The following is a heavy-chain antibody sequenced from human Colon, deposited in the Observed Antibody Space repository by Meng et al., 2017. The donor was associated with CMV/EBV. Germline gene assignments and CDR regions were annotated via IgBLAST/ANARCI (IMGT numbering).Heavy chain of an antibody. D-gene: IGHD6-6*01. Sequence: GGLLRPSCKVSGYSFATYWIGWVRQMPGKGLEWMGIIYPDDSDTRYSTSFQGRVTISAAKSISTAYRQWSSLKASDTAMYYCARRLDDSSPDYWGQGTLVTVSS. CDR3: ARRLDDSSPDY. J-gene: IGHJ4*02. V-gene: IGHV5-51*01. CDR1: GYSFATYW. CDR2: IYPDDSDT.